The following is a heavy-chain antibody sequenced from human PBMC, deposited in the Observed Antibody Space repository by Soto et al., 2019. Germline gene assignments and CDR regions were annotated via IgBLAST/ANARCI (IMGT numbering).Heavy chain of an antibody. V-gene: IGHV1-69*01. CDR2: IIPIFGTT. Sequence: QVQLVQSGAEVKKPGSSVKVSCKASGGAFSSYTMTWVRQAPGQGLEWMGGIIPIFGTTNYAQRGQGRITITADVSTSTAYMELISLTSEDTAVYYCAREGAGMAATFDPWGQGTLVTVSS. CDR1: GGAFSSYT. J-gene: IGHJ5*02. CDR3: AREGAGMAATFDP. D-gene: IGHD1-1*01.